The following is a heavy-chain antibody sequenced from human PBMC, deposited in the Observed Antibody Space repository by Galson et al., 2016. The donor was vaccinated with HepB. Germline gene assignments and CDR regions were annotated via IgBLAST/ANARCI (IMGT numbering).Heavy chain of an antibody. D-gene: IGHD2-15*01. CDR2: ISEDGRAT. Sequence: ETLRLSCAASGFTFSTHWMHWVRQAPGEGLVCVSRISEDGRATNYADSVKGRFAISRDNAKNTLYLQMNSLSAEDTAIYYCARVFPARCSGRSCFSEGAFDIWGQGTMVIVSS. V-gene: IGHV3-74*01. CDR1: GFTFSTHW. CDR3: ARVFPARCSGRSCFSEGAFDI. J-gene: IGHJ3*02.